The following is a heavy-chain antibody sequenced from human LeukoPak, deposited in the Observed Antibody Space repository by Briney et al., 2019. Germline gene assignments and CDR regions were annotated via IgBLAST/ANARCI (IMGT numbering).Heavy chain of an antibody. D-gene: IGHD5-12*01. V-gene: IGHV1-69*01. Sequence: SVKVSCKASGGTFSSYAISWVRQAPGQGLEWMGGIIPIFGTANYAQKFQGRVTITADESTSTAHMELSSLRSKDTAVYYCARELSGYESRVGYYYMDVWGKGTTVTVSS. CDR3: ARELSGYESRVGYYYMDV. CDR1: GGTFSSYA. CDR2: IIPIFGTA. J-gene: IGHJ6*03.